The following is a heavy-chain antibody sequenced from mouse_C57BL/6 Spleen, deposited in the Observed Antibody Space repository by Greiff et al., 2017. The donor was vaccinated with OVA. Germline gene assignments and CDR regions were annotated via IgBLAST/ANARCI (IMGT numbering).Heavy chain of an antibody. V-gene: IGHV5-16*01. CDR2: INYDGSST. Sequence: EVQRVESEGGLVQPGSSMKLSCTASGFTFSDYYMAWVRQVPEKGLEWVANINYDGSSTYYLDSLKSRFIISRDNAKNILYLQMSSLKSEDTATYYCARDRGYGSEYYFDYWGQGTTLTVSS. CDR1: GFTFSDYY. J-gene: IGHJ2*01. CDR3: ARDRGYGSEYYFDY. D-gene: IGHD1-1*01.